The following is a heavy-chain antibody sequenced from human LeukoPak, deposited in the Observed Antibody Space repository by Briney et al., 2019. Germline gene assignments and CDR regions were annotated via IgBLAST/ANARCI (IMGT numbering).Heavy chain of an antibody. Sequence: PGGSLRLSCAASGFTFSSYAMHWVRQAPGKGLEWVAVISYDGSNKYYADSVKGRFTISRDNSKNTLYLQMNSLRAEDTAVYYCARDGKEIPYYDILTGYSEYYFDYWGQGTLVTVSS. CDR3: ARDGKEIPYYDILTGYSEYYFDY. J-gene: IGHJ4*02. D-gene: IGHD3-9*01. CDR2: ISYDGSNK. V-gene: IGHV3-30*04. CDR1: GFTFSSYA.